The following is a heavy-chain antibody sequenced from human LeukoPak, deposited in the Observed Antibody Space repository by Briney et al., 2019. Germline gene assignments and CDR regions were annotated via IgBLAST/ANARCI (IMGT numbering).Heavy chain of an antibody. CDR3: ARGTMIGEY. Sequence: PGGSLRLSCAASGLTFSTYWMHWVRQAPGKGLVWVSRINTDGSTTGYADSVKGRFTISRDNAKNTLYLQMSSLRAEDTAVYYCARGTMIGEYWGQGTLVTVSS. D-gene: IGHD3-10*02. CDR1: GLTFSTYW. CDR2: INTDGSTT. J-gene: IGHJ4*02. V-gene: IGHV3-74*01.